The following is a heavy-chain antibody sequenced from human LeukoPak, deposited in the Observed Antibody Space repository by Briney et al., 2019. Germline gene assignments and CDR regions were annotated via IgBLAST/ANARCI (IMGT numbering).Heavy chain of an antibody. CDR1: GFTFSSYG. CDR2: IWYDGSNK. J-gene: IGHJ4*02. CDR3: ARESYYDSSGLDY. D-gene: IGHD3-22*01. V-gene: IGHV3-33*01. Sequence: GGSLRLSCAASGFTFSSYGMHWVRQAPGKGLEWVAVIWYDGSNKYYADSVKGRLTISRDNSKNTLYLQMNSLRAEDTAVYYCARESYYDSSGLDYWGQGTLDTVSS.